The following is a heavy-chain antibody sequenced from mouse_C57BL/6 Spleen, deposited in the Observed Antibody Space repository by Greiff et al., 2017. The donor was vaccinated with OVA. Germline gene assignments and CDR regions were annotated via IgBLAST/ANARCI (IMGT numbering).Heavy chain of an antibody. V-gene: IGHV5-4*01. Sequence: EVKVVESGGGLVKPGGSLKLSCAASGFTFSSYAMSWVRQTPEKRLEWVATISDGGSYTYYPDNVKGRFTISRDNAKNNLYLQMSHLKSEDTAMYYCAREHGYTGYFDVWGTGTTVTVSS. D-gene: IGHD2-2*01. CDR1: GFTFSSYA. CDR2: ISDGGSYT. J-gene: IGHJ1*03. CDR3: AREHGYTGYFDV.